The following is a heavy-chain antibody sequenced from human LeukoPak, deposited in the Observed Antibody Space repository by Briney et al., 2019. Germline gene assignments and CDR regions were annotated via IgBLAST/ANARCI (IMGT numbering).Heavy chain of an antibody. D-gene: IGHD3-10*01. CDR1: GYTFTCYY. Sequence: GASVKVSCKASGYTFTCYYMHWVRQAPGQGREWRGRINPNSGGTNYAQKFQGRVTMTRDTSISTAYMELSRLRSDDTAVYYCARALGITMVRGVIGGFDPWGQGTLVTVSS. CDR2: INPNSGGT. V-gene: IGHV1-2*06. J-gene: IGHJ5*02. CDR3: ARALGITMVRGVIGGFDP.